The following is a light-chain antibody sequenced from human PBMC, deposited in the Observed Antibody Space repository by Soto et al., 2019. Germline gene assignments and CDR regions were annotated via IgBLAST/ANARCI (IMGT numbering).Light chain of an antibody. V-gene: IGKV1-5*01. J-gene: IGKJ1*01. Sequence: DIQMTHSPSALSASVGDRVTITWRASQSISRGLAWYQQKPGKAPKLLIYDVSSLEGGVPSRFSGSGSGTDFTLTISRLQPDDSATYYCQQYASYWTFGQGTKVDIK. CDR3: QQYASYWT. CDR1: QSISRG. CDR2: DVS.